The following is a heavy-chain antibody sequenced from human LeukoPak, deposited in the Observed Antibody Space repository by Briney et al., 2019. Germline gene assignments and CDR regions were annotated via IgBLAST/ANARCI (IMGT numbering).Heavy chain of an antibody. Sequence: PGRSLRLSCAASGFTFSSYGMHWVRQAPGRGLEWVASISYDGSNKYYADSVKGRFTISRDNSKNTLYLQMNSVRPEDTAVYYCAKDYSNSGFDYWGQGTLVTVSS. V-gene: IGHV3-30*18. CDR3: AKDYSNSGFDY. CDR1: GFTFSSYG. D-gene: IGHD3-10*01. J-gene: IGHJ4*02. CDR2: ISYDGSNK.